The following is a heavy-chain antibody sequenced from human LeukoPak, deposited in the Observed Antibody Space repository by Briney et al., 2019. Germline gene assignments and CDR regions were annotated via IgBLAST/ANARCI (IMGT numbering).Heavy chain of an antibody. CDR2: INSDSNYI. Sequence: PGGSLRLSCAASGFTFRSYSMNWVRQAPGKGLEWVSSINSDSNYIYYADSVQGRFTISRDNAKNSLYLQMNSLRAEDTAVYYCAVAYYYGSGDAFDIWGQGTKVTVS. D-gene: IGHD3-10*01. V-gene: IGHV3-21*01. CDR1: GFTFRSYS. CDR3: AVAYYYGSGDAFDI. J-gene: IGHJ3*02.